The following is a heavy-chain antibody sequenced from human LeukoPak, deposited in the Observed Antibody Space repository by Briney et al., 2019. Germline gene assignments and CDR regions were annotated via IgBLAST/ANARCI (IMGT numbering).Heavy chain of an antibody. CDR3: ARGGYSGNFDY. D-gene: IGHD5-12*01. Sequence: PGGSLRLSCAASGFTFSSYAMSWVRQAPGKGLEWVSGISGSGDSTYYADSVKGRFTISRDNSKNTLYLQMNSLRAEDTAIYYCARGGYSGNFDYWGQGTLVTVSS. CDR2: ISGSGDST. J-gene: IGHJ4*02. V-gene: IGHV3-23*01. CDR1: GFTFSSYA.